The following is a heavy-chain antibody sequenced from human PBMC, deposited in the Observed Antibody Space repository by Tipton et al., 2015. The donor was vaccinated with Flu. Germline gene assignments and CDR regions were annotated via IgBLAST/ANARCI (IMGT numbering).Heavy chain of an antibody. V-gene: IGHV4-59*08. Sequence: TLSLTCNVSGGSIGSNYWSWVRQPPGKGLEYIGYIHNSGTTNYNPSLKSRVSMSVDTSKTQLSLKLTSVTAADTAVYYCARHMSGTKRSFDFWGQGTLVTVSS. CDR2: IHNSGTT. CDR1: GGSIGSNY. D-gene: IGHD1-1*01. J-gene: IGHJ4*02. CDR3: ARHMSGTKRSFDF.